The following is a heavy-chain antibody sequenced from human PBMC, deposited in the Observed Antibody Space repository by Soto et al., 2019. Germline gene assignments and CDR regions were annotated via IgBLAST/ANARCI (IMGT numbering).Heavy chain of an antibody. CDR1: GITLSDQY. CDR3: ARDWSHCSGGNCYSRFDY. J-gene: IGHJ4*02. CDR2: TRNKANSYTT. Sequence: EVQLVESGGGLVQPGGSLRLSCAGSGITLSDQYMDWVRQAPGKGLEWIGRTRNKANSYTTEYAPSVKGRFTISRDDSKNSLYLQMNSLTTEDTAMYHCARDWSHCSGGNCYSRFDYWGQGTLVTVFS. V-gene: IGHV3-72*01. D-gene: IGHD2-15*01.